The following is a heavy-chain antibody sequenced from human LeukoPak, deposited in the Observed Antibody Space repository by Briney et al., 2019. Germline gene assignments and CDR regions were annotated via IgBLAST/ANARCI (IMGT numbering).Heavy chain of an antibody. J-gene: IGHJ4*02. V-gene: IGHV4-34*01. CDR1: GGSFSGYY. D-gene: IGHD3-3*01. CDR2: IHHGGST. CDR3: ARTVVEGLDY. Sequence: SETLSLTCAVYGGSFSGYYWSWIRQPPGKGLEWIGEIHHGGSTSYNLSLKSRVTISVDTSKNQFSLKLTSVTAADTAVYYCARTVVEGLDYWGQGTLVTVSS.